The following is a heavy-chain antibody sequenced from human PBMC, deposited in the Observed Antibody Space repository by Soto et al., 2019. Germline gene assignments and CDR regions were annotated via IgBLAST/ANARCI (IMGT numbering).Heavy chain of an antibody. CDR2: IDYNGVA. V-gene: IGHV4-39*01. CDR1: GGSIYRSGYY. CDR3: GKVLVGATGHTDSDS. Sequence: SETLSLTCTVSGGSIYRSGYYWGWIRQPPGRGLEWIGNIDYNGVAYSNPSLKSRVTISRDTSKNQFSLKLTSVTAADTALYYCGKVLVGATGHTDSDSWGPGTLVTVSS. D-gene: IGHD2-15*01. J-gene: IGHJ4*02.